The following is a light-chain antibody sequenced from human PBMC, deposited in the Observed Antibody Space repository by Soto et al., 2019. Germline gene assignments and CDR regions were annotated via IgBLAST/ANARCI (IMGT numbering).Light chain of an antibody. J-gene: IGKJ4*01. CDR2: AAS. CDR3: QQLKSYPLS. V-gene: IGKV1-9*01. CDR1: QDISSY. Sequence: DIQLTQSPSFLSASVGDRVTITCRTSQDISSYLAWYQQKPGKAPQLLISAASTLQSGVPSRFSGRGSETEFTLTISSLQPEDFATYYCQQLKSYPLSFGGGTKVEI.